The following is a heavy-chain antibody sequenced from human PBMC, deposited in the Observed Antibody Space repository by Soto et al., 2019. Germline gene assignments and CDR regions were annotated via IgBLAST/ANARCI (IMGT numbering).Heavy chain of an antibody. Sequence: PGGSLRLSCAASGFSFSDAWISWVRQTPGRGLEWIGHIKTKTDGDTTNYAAPVKGRFTISRDDSKNTLYLQMNNLKTEDTAVYYCKTGKFWGQGTLVTVSS. V-gene: IGHV3-15*01. J-gene: IGHJ4*02. D-gene: IGHD3-10*01. CDR2: IKTKTDGDTT. CDR3: KTGKF. CDR1: GFSFSDAW.